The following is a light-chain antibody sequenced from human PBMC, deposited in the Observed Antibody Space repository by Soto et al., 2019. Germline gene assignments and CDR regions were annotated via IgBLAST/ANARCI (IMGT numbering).Light chain of an antibody. CDR3: QQYNSYPGT. CDR2: DAS. V-gene: IGKV1-13*02. CDR1: QGISSY. Sequence: AIQLTQSPSSLSASVGDRVTITCRASQGISSYLAWYQQKPGKAPKLLIYDASSLESGVPSRFSGSGSGTEFTLTISSLQPDDFATYYCQQYNSYPGTFGQGTKVEIK. J-gene: IGKJ1*01.